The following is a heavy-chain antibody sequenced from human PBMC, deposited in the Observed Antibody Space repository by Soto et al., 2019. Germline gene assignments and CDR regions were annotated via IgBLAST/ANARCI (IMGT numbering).Heavy chain of an antibody. Sequence: PGGSLRLSCAASGFIFSDHSMNWVRQAPGKGLEWVSYIGSDGRTIDYADSVKGRFTISRDNAKGSLFLQMGSLRNEDTAVYYCARGSHCSGGDCYPHWGQGTLVTVSS. CDR1: GFIFSDHS. CDR3: ARGSHCSGGDCYPH. D-gene: IGHD2-21*02. V-gene: IGHV3-48*02. CDR2: IGSDGRTI. J-gene: IGHJ4*02.